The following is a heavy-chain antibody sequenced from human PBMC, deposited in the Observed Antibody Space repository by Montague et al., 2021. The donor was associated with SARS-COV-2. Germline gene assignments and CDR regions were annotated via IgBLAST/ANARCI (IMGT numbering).Heavy chain of an antibody. CDR2: ITHSGST. CDR3: ARGRYSSSWYGTKYDFDY. D-gene: IGHD6-13*01. J-gene: IGHJ4*02. Sequence: SETLSLTCAVYGGSFSGYYWSWIRQPPGKGLEWIGEITHSGSTNYNPSLKSRVTISLDTSTNQFSLKLSSVTAADTAVYSCARGRYSSSWYGTKYDFDYWGQGTLVTVSS. V-gene: IGHV4-34*01. CDR1: GGSFSGYY.